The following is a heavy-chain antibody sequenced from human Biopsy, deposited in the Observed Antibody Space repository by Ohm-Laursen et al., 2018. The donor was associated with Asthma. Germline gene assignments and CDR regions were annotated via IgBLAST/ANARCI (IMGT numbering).Heavy chain of an antibody. V-gene: IGHV3-30*18. Sequence: SLRLSCAASGFDLSGYGMLWVRRAPGKGLEWVAVISYDGNHKFYEDSVKGRFTISRDNSKNTLYLQMNSLRTEDTAVYYCAKRRGYSGHDNDYWGQGTLVIVSS. CDR1: GFDLSGYG. CDR3: AKRRGYSGHDNDY. J-gene: IGHJ4*02. D-gene: IGHD5-12*01. CDR2: ISYDGNHK.